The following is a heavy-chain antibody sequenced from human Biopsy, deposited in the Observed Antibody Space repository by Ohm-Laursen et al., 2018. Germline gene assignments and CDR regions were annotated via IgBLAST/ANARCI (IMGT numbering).Heavy chain of an antibody. CDR1: AGSINSYY. CDR3: ARVGAGAPSIDYFDY. J-gene: IGHJ4*01. Sequence: GTLSLTCPVSAGSINSYYWNWIRQPPGKRLEWIGYIYYSGSTNYNPSLRSRVTISVDRSKNQFSLELSSVTAADTAVYYCARVGAGAPSIDYFDYWGQGALVTVSS. V-gene: IGHV4-59*01. CDR2: IYYSGST. D-gene: IGHD1-26*01.